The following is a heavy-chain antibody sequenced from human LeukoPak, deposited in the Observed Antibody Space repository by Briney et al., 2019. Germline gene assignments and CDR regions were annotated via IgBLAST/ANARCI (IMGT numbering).Heavy chain of an antibody. D-gene: IGHD6-13*01. V-gene: IGHV3-48*01. Sequence: GGSLRLSCAASGFTFSSYSMNWVRQAPGKGLEWVSYISSSSSTIYYADSVKGRFTIPRDNAKNSLYLQMNSLRAEDTAVYYCARDGTIAAAGIDYWGQGTLVTVSS. CDR3: ARDGTIAAAGIDY. CDR1: GFTFSSYS. J-gene: IGHJ4*02. CDR2: ISSSSSTI.